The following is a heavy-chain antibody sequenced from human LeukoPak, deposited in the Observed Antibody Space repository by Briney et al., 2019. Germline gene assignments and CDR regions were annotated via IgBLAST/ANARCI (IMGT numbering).Heavy chain of an antibody. Sequence: GGSLRLSCAASGFTFSSYAMTWVRQAPGKGLEWVSVISGSGGSTYYADSVKGRFTISRDNAKNSLYLQMNSLRAEDTAVYYCAREWFGELQYWGQGALVTVSS. J-gene: IGHJ4*02. CDR3: AREWFGELQY. CDR2: ISGSGGST. D-gene: IGHD3-10*01. CDR1: GFTFSSYA. V-gene: IGHV3-23*01.